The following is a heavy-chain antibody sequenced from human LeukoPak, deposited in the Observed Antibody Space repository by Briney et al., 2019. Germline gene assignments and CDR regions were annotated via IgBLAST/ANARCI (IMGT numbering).Heavy chain of an antibody. V-gene: IGHV1-69*06. CDR2: IIPIFGTA. CDR1: GGTFSSYA. Sequence: WASVKVSCTASGGTFSSYAISWVRQAPGQGLEWMGGIIPIFGTANYAQKFQGRVTITADKSTSTAYMELSSLRSEDTAVYYCASRLGGDPYYYYYMDVWGKGTTVTVSS. D-gene: IGHD3-16*01. CDR3: ASRLGGDPYYYYYMDV. J-gene: IGHJ6*03.